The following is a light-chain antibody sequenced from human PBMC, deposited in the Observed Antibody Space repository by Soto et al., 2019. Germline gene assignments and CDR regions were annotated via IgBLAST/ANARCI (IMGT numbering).Light chain of an antibody. CDR2: DAS. V-gene: IGKV3-20*01. CDR3: QQFSSYPLT. J-gene: IGKJ4*01. Sequence: EFVLTHSPGTLSLSVGERATLSCRASQTVRNSYLAWYQQKPGQAPRLLIYDASSRATGIPDRFSGGGSGTDFTLTISRLEPEDFAVYYCQQFSSYPLTFGGGTKVDIK. CDR1: QTVRNSY.